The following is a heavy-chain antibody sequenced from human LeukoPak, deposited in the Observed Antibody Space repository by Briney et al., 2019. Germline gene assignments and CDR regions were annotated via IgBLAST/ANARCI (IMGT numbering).Heavy chain of an antibody. V-gene: IGHV3-23*01. CDR3: AKVNQGLDY. Sequence: GGSLRLSCAASGFTFSSYAMTWVRQAPGKGLEWVSGISGSGDSTYYADSVKGRFTISRDNSKNTFYLQMNSLRAEDTAVYYCAKVNQGLDYWGQGTLVTVSS. CDR2: ISGSGDST. CDR1: GFTFSSYA. J-gene: IGHJ4*02.